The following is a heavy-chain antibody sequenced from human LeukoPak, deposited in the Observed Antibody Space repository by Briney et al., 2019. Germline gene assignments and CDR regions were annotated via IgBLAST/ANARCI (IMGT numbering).Heavy chain of an antibody. V-gene: IGHV1-69*06. CDR1: VGTLSSSA. D-gene: IGHD3-10*01. J-gene: IGHJ6*03. Sequence: SVKVSSKASVGTLSSSAIGWVRHAPGQGLEWGGWVIPICATTNYAQEFEGRVTITADKSRSTAYTELSSLRFDDTAVYYCARENQGPVSGYYYYMDDWGKGTTVTVSS. CDR2: VIPICATT. CDR3: ARENQGPVSGYYYYMDD.